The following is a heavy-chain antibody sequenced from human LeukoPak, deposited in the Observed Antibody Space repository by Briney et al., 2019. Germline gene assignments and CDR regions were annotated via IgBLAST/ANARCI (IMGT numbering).Heavy chain of an antibody. D-gene: IGHD4-11*01. CDR1: GYSISSGYY. J-gene: IGHJ3*02. CDR2: IYHSGST. CDR3: ASALTTKVNAFDI. V-gene: IGHV4-38-2*02. Sequence: SSETLSLTCTVSGYSISSGYYWGWIRQPPGKGLELIGSIYHSGSTYYNPSLKSRVTISVDTSKNQFSLKLSSVTAADTAVYYCASALTTKVNAFDIWGQGTMVTVSS.